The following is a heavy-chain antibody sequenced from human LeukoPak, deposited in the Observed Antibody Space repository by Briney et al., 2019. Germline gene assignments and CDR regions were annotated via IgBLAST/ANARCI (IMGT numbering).Heavy chain of an antibody. D-gene: IGHD6-13*01. V-gene: IGHV1-18*01. Sequence: ASVTVSCKASGYTFTSYGISWVRQAPGQGLEWMGWISAYNGNTHYAQKLQGRVTITADKSTSTAYMELSSLRSEDTAVYFCARTRSKQQLDDAFDLWGRGTMVIVSS. CDR1: GYTFTSYG. CDR2: ISAYNGNT. J-gene: IGHJ3*01. CDR3: ARTRSKQQLDDAFDL.